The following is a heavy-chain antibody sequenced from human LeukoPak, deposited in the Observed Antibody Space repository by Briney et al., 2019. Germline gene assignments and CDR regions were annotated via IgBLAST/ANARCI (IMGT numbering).Heavy chain of an antibody. V-gene: IGHV4-34*01. Sequence: SETLSLTCAVYGGSFSGYYWSWIRQPPGKGLDWIGEINHSGSTNYNPSLKSRVTISVDTSKNQFSLKLSSVTAADTAVYYCARGPMGAMVTDYWGQGTLVTVSS. CDR3: ARGPMGAMVTDY. CDR2: INHSGST. D-gene: IGHD5-18*01. J-gene: IGHJ4*02. CDR1: GGSFSGYY.